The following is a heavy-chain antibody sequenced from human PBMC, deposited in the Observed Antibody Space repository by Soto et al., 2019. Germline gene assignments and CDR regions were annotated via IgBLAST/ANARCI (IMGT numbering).Heavy chain of an antibody. J-gene: IGHJ5*02. V-gene: IGHV3-23*01. CDR3: AKGGPCTGGFDP. Sequence: EGQLLQSGGDLVQPGGSLRLSCAGSGLTLRSYAMTWIRQTPEKGLEWVSTISGRSGVPSYADSVNGRFTVSRDNSKNTLYLQMNSLRPDDTAIYYCAKGGPCTGGFDPWGQGTRVTVAS. CDR1: GLTLRSYA. D-gene: IGHD3-16*01. CDR2: ISGRSGVP.